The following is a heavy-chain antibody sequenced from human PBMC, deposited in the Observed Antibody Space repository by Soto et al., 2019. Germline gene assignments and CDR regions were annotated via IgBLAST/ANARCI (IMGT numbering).Heavy chain of an antibody. D-gene: IGHD2-2*01. CDR2: INAGNGNT. J-gene: IGHJ6*03. Sequence: ASVKVSCKASGXTFTNYAVHWVRQAPGQRLEWMGWINAGNGNTRFSQNLQGRVTITRDTSARTVYMELSSLRSEDTAVYYCARGHLAVVPVASWFYYMDVWDKGTTVTVSS. V-gene: IGHV1-3*01. CDR1: GXTFTNYA. CDR3: ARGHLAVVPVASWFYYMDV.